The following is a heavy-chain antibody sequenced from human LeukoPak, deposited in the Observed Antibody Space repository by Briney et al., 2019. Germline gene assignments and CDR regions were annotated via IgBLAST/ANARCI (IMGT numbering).Heavy chain of an antibody. D-gene: IGHD3-22*01. CDR1: GITVNNNY. CDR2: LYSNSIT. V-gene: IGHV3-53*01. J-gene: IGHJ4*02. Sequence: GGSLRLSCAASGITVNNNYMTWVRQAPGKGLEWVSVLYSNSITYYADSVKGRFTISRDSSKNTLYLQMNSLRAGDTAVYYCARGITMMIVAPGYWGQGTLVTVSS. CDR3: ARGITMMIVAPGY.